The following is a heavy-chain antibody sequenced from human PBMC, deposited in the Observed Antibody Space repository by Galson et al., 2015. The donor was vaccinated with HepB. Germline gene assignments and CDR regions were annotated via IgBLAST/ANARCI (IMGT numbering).Heavy chain of an antibody. D-gene: IGHD2-2*01. V-gene: IGHV1-46*03. CDR1: GYTFTSYY. J-gene: IGHJ6*02. Sequence: SVKVSCKASGYTFTSYYMHWVRQAPGQGLEWMGIINPSGGSTSYAQKFQGRVTMTRDTSTSTVYMELSSLRSEDTAVYYCARGGALPYCSSTSCSPNDYYYGMDVWGQGTTVTVSS. CDR3: ARGGALPYCSSTSCSPNDYYYGMDV. CDR2: INPSGGST.